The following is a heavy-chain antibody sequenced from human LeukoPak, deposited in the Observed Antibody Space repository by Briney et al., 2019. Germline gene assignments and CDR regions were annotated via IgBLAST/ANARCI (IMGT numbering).Heavy chain of an antibody. Sequence: SETLSLTCAVYAGSFSGYYWSWIRQPPGKGLEWIGEINHSGSTNYNPSLKSRVTISVDTSKNQFSLKLSSVTAADTAVYYCARGRSYYGSGDTFDYWGQGTLVTVSS. J-gene: IGHJ4*02. V-gene: IGHV4-34*01. CDR2: INHSGST. CDR3: ARGRSYYGSGDTFDY. CDR1: AGSFSGYY. D-gene: IGHD3-10*01.